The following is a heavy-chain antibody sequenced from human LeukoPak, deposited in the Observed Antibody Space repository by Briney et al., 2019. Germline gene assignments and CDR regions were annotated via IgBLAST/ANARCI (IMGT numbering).Heavy chain of an antibody. Sequence: GGSLRLSCAASGFTVSSNYMSWVRQAPGKGLEWVSAISGSGGSTYYADSVKGRFTISRDNSKNTLYLQMNSLRAEDTAVYYCAKGGYYDILTGYPHYYYYYMDVWGKGTTVTVSS. CDR3: AKGGYYDILTGYPHYYYYYMDV. D-gene: IGHD3-9*01. J-gene: IGHJ6*03. CDR2: ISGSGGST. V-gene: IGHV3-23*01. CDR1: GFTVSSNY.